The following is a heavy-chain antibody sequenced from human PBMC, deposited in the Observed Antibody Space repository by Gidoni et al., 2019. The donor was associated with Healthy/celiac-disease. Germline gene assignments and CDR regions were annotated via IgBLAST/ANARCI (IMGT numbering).Heavy chain of an antibody. CDR1: GGTFSSYA. Sequence: GGTFSSYAISWVRQAPGQGLEWMGGIIPIFGTANYAQKFQGRVTITADESTSTAYMELSSLRSEDTAVYYCARVVVRGVYWFDPWGQGTLVTVSS. D-gene: IGHD3-10*01. CDR3: ARVVVRGVYWFDP. J-gene: IGHJ5*02. V-gene: IGHV1-69*01. CDR2: IIPIFGTA.